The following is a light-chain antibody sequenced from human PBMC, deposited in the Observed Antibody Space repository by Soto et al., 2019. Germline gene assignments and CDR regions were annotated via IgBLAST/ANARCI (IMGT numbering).Light chain of an antibody. CDR3: QQYNSYSPLT. J-gene: IGKJ4*01. CDR1: QSISSW. V-gene: IGKV1-5*01. Sequence: DIQMTQSPSTLSASVGDTVTITCRASQSISSWLAWYQQKPGKAPKLLIYDASSLESGVPSRFSGSGSGTEFTLTISSLQPDDFATYYCQQYNSYSPLTFGEGTKVEIK. CDR2: DAS.